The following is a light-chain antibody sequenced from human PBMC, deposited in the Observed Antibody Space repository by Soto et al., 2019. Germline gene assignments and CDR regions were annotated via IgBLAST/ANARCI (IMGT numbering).Light chain of an antibody. Sequence: QLTQSPSFVSASVGDRVTITCRASQGISWYQQKPVKAPTLLIYGTSTVQSGVPSRFSGSASGTDSTLTISSLQPEDFGTYYCPQVNSYLITFGQGTRLEIK. CDR2: GTS. CDR1: QGIS. CDR3: PQVNSYLIT. J-gene: IGKJ5*01. V-gene: IGKV1-9*01.